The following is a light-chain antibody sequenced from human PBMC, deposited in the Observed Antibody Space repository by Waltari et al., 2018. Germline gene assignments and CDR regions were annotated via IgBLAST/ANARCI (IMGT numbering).Light chain of an antibody. V-gene: IGKV2-30*01. CDR3: MQGTHWPWT. Sequence: DVVMTQSPPSLPVTLGQPASMPCRSSPALIYTDGNTYFRWFLQRPGQSPRRLIYKVSDRDPGVPDRFRGSGSGTDFTLRIKKVEAEDVGVYYCMQGTHWPWTFGQGTKMEIE. J-gene: IGKJ1*01. CDR2: KVS. CDR1: PALIYTDGNTY.